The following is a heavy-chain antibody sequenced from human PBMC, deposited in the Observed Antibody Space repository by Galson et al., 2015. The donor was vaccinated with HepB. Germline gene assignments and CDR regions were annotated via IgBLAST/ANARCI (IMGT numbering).Heavy chain of an antibody. CDR2: ISAYNGNT. J-gene: IGHJ4*02. Sequence: SVKVSCKASGYTFTSYGISWVRQAPGQGLEWMGWISAYNGNTNYTQKLRGRVTMTTDTSTSTAYMELRSLKSDDTAVYYCARDLRYSSSWSDYWGQGTLVTVSS. V-gene: IGHV1-18*01. CDR1: GYTFTSYG. CDR3: ARDLRYSSSWSDY. D-gene: IGHD6-13*01.